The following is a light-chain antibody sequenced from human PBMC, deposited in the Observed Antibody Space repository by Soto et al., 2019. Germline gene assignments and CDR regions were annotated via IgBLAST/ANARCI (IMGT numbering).Light chain of an antibody. V-gene: IGKV3D-15*01. Sequence: DILMTQSPATLSVSPGDRVTITCRASQSVDSYLAWYQQKPGQTPRLLIYGASTRDTGIPARFSGSGSGTEFTLTISSLQSEDSALYYCQQYNDWPLTFGRGTKVEIK. J-gene: IGKJ4*01. CDR1: QSVDSY. CDR3: QQYNDWPLT. CDR2: GAS.